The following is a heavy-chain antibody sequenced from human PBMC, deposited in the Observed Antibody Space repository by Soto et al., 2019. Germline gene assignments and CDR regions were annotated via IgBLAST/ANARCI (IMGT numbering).Heavy chain of an antibody. Sequence: CGPTRVNPTPTLTLTCTFSGFSLITSGVGVGWMSYPPGKAPEWLALIYCNDDKRYSPSLKSRLTITKDTSKNQVVLTMTNMDPVDTATYYCANSSIVGANYILAFDIWGQGTLVTVSS. D-gene: IGHD1-26*01. V-gene: IGHV2-5*01. J-gene: IGHJ3*02. CDR1: GFSLITSGVG. CDR3: ANSSIVGANYILAFDI. CDR2: IYCNDDK.